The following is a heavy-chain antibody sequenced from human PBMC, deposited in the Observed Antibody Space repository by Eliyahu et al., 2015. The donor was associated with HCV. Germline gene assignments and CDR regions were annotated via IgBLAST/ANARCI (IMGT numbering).Heavy chain of an antibody. D-gene: IGHD3-22*01. CDR2: ISWNSGSI. CDR1: GFTFXDXA. V-gene: IGHV3-9*01. Sequence: EVQLVESGGGLVQPGRSLRLSCAASGFTFXDXAMHWVRQAPGKGLEWVSGISWNSGSIGYADSVKGRFTISRDNAKNSLYLQMNSLRAEDTALYYCAKDFDDGYYDSSGGFDYWGQGTLVTVSS. CDR3: AKDFDDGYYDSSGGFDY. J-gene: IGHJ4*02.